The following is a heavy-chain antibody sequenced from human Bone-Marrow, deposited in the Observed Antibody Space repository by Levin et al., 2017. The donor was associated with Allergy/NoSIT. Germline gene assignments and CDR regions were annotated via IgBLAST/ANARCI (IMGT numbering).Heavy chain of an antibody. V-gene: IGHV3-9*01. CDR1: GFTFDDYA. CDR2: ISWNSGSI. CDR3: AKTIGYSYGNGYYYYGMDV. J-gene: IGHJ6*02. D-gene: IGHD5-18*01. Sequence: SCAASGFTFDDYAMHWVRQAPGKGLEWVSGISWNSGSIGYADSVKGRFTISRDNAKNSLYLQMNSLRAEDTALYYCAKTIGYSYGNGYYYYGMDVWGQGTTVTVSS.